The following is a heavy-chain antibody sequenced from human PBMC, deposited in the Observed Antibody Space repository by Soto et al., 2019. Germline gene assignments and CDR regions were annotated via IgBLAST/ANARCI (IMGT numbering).Heavy chain of an antibody. D-gene: IGHD3-10*01. V-gene: IGHV3-30-3*01. CDR3: ARDSNPMVRGVIKLRDYYYYGMDV. J-gene: IGHJ6*02. Sequence: QVQLVESGGGVVQPGRSLRLSCAASGFTCSSYAMHWVRQAPGKGLEWVAVISYDGSNKYYADSVKGRFTISRDNSKNTLYLQMNSLRAEDTAVYYCARDSNPMVRGVIKLRDYYYYGMDVWGQGTTVTVSS. CDR2: ISYDGSNK. CDR1: GFTCSSYA.